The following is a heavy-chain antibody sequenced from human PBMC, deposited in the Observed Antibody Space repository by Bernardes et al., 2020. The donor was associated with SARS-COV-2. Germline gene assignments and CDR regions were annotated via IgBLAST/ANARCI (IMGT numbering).Heavy chain of an antibody. CDR1: GYSFTSYW. CDR2: IYPGDSDT. J-gene: IGHJ6*02. V-gene: IGHV5-51*01. CDR3: ARRDVAAAGGLYGMDV. Sequence: GESLKISCKGSGYSFTSYWIGWVRQMPGKGLEWMGIIYPGDSDTRYSPSFQGQVTISADKSISTAYLQWSSLKASDTAMYYCARRDVAAAGGLYGMDVWGQGTTVTVSS. D-gene: IGHD6-13*01.